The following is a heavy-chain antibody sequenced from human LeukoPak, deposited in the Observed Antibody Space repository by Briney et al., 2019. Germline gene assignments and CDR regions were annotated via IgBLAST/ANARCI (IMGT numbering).Heavy chain of an antibody. Sequence: GGSLRLSCAASGFILSNCAMTWVRQAPGKGLEWVSGIDTKGTRTYYADSVKGRFTISRDNSKNTLFLQMNSLRAEDTAVYYCARGRGPYDYVWGSYRRAIDYWGQGTLVTVSS. J-gene: IGHJ4*02. D-gene: IGHD3-16*02. CDR1: GFILSNCA. CDR2: IDTKGTRT. CDR3: ARGRGPYDYVWGSYRRAIDY. V-gene: IGHV3-23*05.